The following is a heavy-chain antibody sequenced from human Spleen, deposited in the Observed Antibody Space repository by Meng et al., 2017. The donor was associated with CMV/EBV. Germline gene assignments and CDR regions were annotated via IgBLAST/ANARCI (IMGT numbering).Heavy chain of an antibody. J-gene: IGHJ4*02. D-gene: IGHD3-22*01. CDR2: IFYSGSS. CDR1: ITYSTFF. V-gene: IGHV4-39*01. CDR3: ARHVSAYYYDTSGYIDY. Sequence: ITYSTFFWGWIRQRPGKGLEWIGSIFYSGSSDYNPSLKSRVSISVDTSKNQFSLNLSSVTSADTAVYFCARHVSAYYYDTSGYIDYWGQGALVTVSS.